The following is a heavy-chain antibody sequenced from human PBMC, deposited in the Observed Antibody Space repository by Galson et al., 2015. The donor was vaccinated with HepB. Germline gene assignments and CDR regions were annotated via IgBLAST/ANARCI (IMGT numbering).Heavy chain of an antibody. J-gene: IGHJ3*02. V-gene: IGHV3-33*06. CDR2: IWYDGSNK. Sequence: SLRLSCAASGFTFSSDGMHWVRQAPGKGLEWVAVIWYDGSNKYYADSVKGRFTISRDNSKNTLYLQMNSLRVEDTAAYYCAKEGYCTSSSCYTGSAAFDIWGQGTMVTVSS. CDR3: AKEGYCTSSSCYTGSAAFDI. D-gene: IGHD2-2*02. CDR1: GFTFSSDG.